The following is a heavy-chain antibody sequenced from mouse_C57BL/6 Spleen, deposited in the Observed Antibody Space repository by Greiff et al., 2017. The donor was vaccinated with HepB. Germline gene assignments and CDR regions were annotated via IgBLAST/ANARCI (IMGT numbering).Heavy chain of an antibody. D-gene: IGHD1-1*01. CDR2: IYPGDGDT. J-gene: IGHJ4*01. Sequence: VQLQQSGPELVKPGASVKISCKASGYAFSSSWMNWVKQRPGKGLEWIGRIYPGDGDTNYNGKFKGKATLTADKSSSTAYMQLSSLTSEDSAVYCCAGYGSSFAMDYWGQGTSVTVSS. V-gene: IGHV1-82*01. CDR3: AGYGSSFAMDY. CDR1: GYAFSSSW.